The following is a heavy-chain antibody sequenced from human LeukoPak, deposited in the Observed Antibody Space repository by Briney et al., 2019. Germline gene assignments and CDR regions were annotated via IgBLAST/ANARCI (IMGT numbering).Heavy chain of an antibody. CDR3: VKRGGSEGDAAFDI. CDR1: GFTFSRYA. J-gene: IGHJ3*02. CDR2: ISNNGGST. D-gene: IGHD3-16*01. V-gene: IGHV3-64D*09. Sequence: HTGGSLRPSCSASGFTFSRYAIHWVRQAPGKGLEYVSAISNNGGSTYYADSVMGRFTISRDNSKNTLYLQMSSLRTEDTAVYYCVKRGGSEGDAAFDIWGQGTMVTVSS.